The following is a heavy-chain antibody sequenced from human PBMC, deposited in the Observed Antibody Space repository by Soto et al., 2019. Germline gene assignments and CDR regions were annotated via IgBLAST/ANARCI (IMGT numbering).Heavy chain of an antibody. D-gene: IGHD3-22*01. CDR2: IYYSGST. Sequence: PSETLSLTCTVSGGSIRSYYWSWIRQPPGKGLEWIGYIYYSGSTNYNPSLKSRVTISVDTSKNQFSLKLSSVTAADTAVYYCATSIVVVITPNAFDIWGQGTMVTVSS. J-gene: IGHJ3*02. V-gene: IGHV4-59*08. CDR1: GGSIRSYY. CDR3: ATSIVVVITPNAFDI.